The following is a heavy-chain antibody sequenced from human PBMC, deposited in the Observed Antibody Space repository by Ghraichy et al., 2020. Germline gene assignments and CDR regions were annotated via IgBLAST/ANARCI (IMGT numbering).Heavy chain of an antibody. CDR1: GFTFSSYA. D-gene: IGHD1-1*01. J-gene: IGHJ4*02. Sequence: GGSLRLSCAGSGFTFSSYAMHWVRQAPGKGLEWVAVISYDGSNKYYADSVKGRFTISRDNSKNTLYLQMNSLRAEDTAVYYCARAETGTTSFDYWGQGTLVTVSS. V-gene: IGHV3-30-3*01. CDR3: ARAETGTTSFDY. CDR2: ISYDGSNK.